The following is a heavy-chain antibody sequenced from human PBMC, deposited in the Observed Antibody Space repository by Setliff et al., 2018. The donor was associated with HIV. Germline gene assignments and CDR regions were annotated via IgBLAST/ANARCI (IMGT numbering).Heavy chain of an antibody. CDR2: IYYTGST. V-gene: IGHV4-39*01. J-gene: IGHJ6*03. CDR3: ARIVRWELVATSTFFYYYMDV. D-gene: IGHD1-26*01. CDR1: GASISSSSHH. Sequence: SETLSLTCTVSGASISSSSHHWAWIRQPPGKGLEYIGNIYYTGSTHHNPSLESRVATSVDTSKNQFSPKLSSVTAADTAVYYCARIVRWELVATSTFFYYYMDVWGKGTKVTVSS.